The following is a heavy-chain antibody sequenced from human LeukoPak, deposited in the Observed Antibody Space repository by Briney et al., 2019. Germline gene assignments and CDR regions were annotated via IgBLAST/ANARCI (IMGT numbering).Heavy chain of an antibody. D-gene: IGHD6-13*01. CDR2: ISYDGSNK. Sequence: GGSLRLSCAASGFTFSDASMNWVRQAPGKGLEWVAVISYDGSNKYYADSVKGRFTISRDNSKNTLYLQMNSLRAEDTAVYYCARDTRYSSSWLCFDYWGQGTLVTVSS. CDR1: GFTFSDAS. V-gene: IGHV3-30-3*01. CDR3: ARDTRYSSSWLCFDY. J-gene: IGHJ4*02.